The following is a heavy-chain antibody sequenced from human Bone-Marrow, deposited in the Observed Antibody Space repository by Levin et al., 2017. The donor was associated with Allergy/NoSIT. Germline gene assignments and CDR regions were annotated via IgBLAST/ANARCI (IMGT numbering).Heavy chain of an antibody. CDR1: GFSVRTNY. CDR3: ARELNTVTTTAYYFDY. J-gene: IGHJ4*02. V-gene: IGHV3-66*02. Sequence: GGSLRLSCAASGFSVRTNYMSWVRQAPGKGLEWVSIIHSGDTAYYADSVKGRFTISRDNSKNLLYLQMNSLRPEDTAVYYCARELNTVTTTAYYFDYWGQGTLVTVSS. D-gene: IGHD4-17*01. CDR2: IHSGDTA.